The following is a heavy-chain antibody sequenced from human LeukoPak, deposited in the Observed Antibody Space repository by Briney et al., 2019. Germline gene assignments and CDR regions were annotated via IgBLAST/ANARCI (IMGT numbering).Heavy chain of an antibody. V-gene: IGHV4-34*01. J-gene: IGHJ5*02. Sequence: PADTLSLTCAVYGGSFSGYYWSWIRQPPGKGLEWIGEINHSGSTNYNPSLKSRVTISVDTSKNQFSLKLSSVTAADTAVYYCARAGFDPWGQGTLVTVSS. CDR2: INHSGST. CDR3: ARAGFDP. CDR1: GGSFSGYY.